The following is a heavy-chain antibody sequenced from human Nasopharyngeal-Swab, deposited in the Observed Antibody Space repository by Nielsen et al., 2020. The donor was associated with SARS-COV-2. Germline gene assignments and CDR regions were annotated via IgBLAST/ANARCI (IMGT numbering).Heavy chain of an antibody. J-gene: IGHJ4*02. V-gene: IGHV3-23*01. CDR2: IGITDGRT. D-gene: IGHD6-19*01. CDR1: GFTFSDYA. Sequence: GESLKISCAASGFTFSDYAMTWVRQAPGKGLDWVSGIGITDGRTYYADSVKGRFTISRDNSKNTLYMQMDSLRAEDTALYFCARVVAPQWMAIPPEFDYWGQGTLVTVSS. CDR3: ARVVAPQWMAIPPEFDY.